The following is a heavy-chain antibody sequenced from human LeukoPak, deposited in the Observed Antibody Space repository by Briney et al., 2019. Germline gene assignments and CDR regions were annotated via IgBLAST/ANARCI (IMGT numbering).Heavy chain of an antibody. Sequence: PGRSLRLSCAASGFTFSSYGMRWVRQAPGKGLEWVAVISYDGSNKYYADSVKGRFTISRDNSKNTLYLQMNSLRAEDTAVYYCAKGPYSSGWVFGYWGQGTLVTVSS. CDR2: ISYDGSNK. CDR1: GFTFSSYG. CDR3: AKGPYSSGWVFGY. J-gene: IGHJ4*02. D-gene: IGHD6-19*01. V-gene: IGHV3-30*18.